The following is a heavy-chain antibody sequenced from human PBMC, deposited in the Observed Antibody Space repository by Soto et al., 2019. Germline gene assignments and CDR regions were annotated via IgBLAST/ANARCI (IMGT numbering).Heavy chain of an antibody. CDR1: GGTFSSYA. V-gene: IGHV1-69*01. J-gene: IGHJ6*02. CDR3: ARGDCSSTSCYRYYYYGMDV. Sequence: QVQLVQSGAEVKKPGSSVKVSCKASGGTFSSYAISWVRQAPGQGLEWMGGIIPIFGTANYAQKFQGRVTITADESTSTAYMELSSLRSEDTAVYYCARGDCSSTSCYRYYYYGMDVWGQGATVTVSS. CDR2: IIPIFGTA. D-gene: IGHD2-2*01.